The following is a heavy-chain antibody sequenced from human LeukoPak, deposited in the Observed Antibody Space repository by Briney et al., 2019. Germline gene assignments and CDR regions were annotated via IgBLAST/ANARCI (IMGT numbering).Heavy chain of an antibody. V-gene: IGHV3-21*01. CDR3: ARDRVLLWFGEPDY. J-gene: IGHJ4*02. D-gene: IGHD3-10*01. CDR2: ISSSSSYI. Sequence: PGGSLRLSCAASGFTFSSYSMNWVRQAPGKGLEWVSSISSSSSYIYYADSVKGRFTISRDNAKNSLYLQMNSLRAEDTAVYYCARDRVLLWFGEPDYWGQGTLVTVSS. CDR1: GFTFSSYS.